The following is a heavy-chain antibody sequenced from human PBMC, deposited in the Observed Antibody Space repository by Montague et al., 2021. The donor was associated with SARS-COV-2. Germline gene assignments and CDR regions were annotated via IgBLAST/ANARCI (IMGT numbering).Heavy chain of an antibody. CDR2: INHSGST. V-gene: IGHV4-34*01. D-gene: IGHD2-2*01. CDR1: GESYSGYY. J-gene: IGHJ4*02. CDR3: ARPSCSSTSCYGPLWY. Sequence: SETLSLTCAVYGESYSGYYWRWIRQPPGKGLEWIGEINHSGSTNSNPSLKSRLNISVDTSKNQFSLKLSSVTAADTAVYYCARPSCSSTSCYGPLWYWGRGTLVTVSS.